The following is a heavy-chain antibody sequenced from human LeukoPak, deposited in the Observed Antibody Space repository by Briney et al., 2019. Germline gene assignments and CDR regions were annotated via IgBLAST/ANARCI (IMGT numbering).Heavy chain of an antibody. J-gene: IGHJ3*02. Sequence: GGSLRLSCAASGSTFSSYWMSWVRQAPGKGLEWVANIKQDGSEKYYVDSVKGRFTISRDNAKNSLYLQMNSLRAEDTAAYYCARDPSRGYYDSSGRDAFDIWGQGTMVTVSS. D-gene: IGHD3-22*01. CDR2: IKQDGSEK. CDR1: GSTFSSYW. CDR3: ARDPSRGYYDSSGRDAFDI. V-gene: IGHV3-7*01.